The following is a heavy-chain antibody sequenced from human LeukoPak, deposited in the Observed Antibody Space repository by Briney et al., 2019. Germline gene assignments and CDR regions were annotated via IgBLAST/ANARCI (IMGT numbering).Heavy chain of an antibody. CDR1: GGSISTYY. Sequence: SETLPLTCTVSGGSISTYYWSWIRQPPGKGLEWIAYIDYRGSTNYNPSLKSRVTISVDTSKNQFSLKLSSVTAADTAVYYCARVLPSTDFDPWGQGTLVTVSS. CDR2: IDYRGST. D-gene: IGHD2-21*02. CDR3: ARVLPSTDFDP. V-gene: IGHV4-59*01. J-gene: IGHJ5*02.